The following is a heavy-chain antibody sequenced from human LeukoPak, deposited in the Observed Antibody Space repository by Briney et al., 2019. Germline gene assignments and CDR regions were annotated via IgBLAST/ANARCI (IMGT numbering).Heavy chain of an antibody. V-gene: IGHV4-59*01. J-gene: IGHJ3*02. CDR1: GGSISGYY. CDR3: ARGGLENGYHSNDGFDI. Sequence: SETLSLTCTVSGGSISGYYWSWIRQPPGKGLEWIGYIYYSGSTKYNPSLKSRVTMSVDTSRNQFSLRLSSVTAADTAVYYCARGGLENGYHSNDGFDIWGQGTMVTVSS. CDR2: IYYSGST. D-gene: IGHD3-22*01.